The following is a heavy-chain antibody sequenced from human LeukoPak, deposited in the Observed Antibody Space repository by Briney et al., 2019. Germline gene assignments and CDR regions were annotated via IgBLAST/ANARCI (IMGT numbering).Heavy chain of an antibody. CDR2: INSDGSST. CDR3: ARATGSYYSLGY. Sequence: GGSLRLSCAASGFTFSSYWMHWVRQAPGKGLVWVSRINSDGSSTSYADSVKGRFTVSRDNAKNTLYLQMNSLRAEDTAVYYCARATGSYYSLGYWGQGTLVTASS. V-gene: IGHV3-74*01. J-gene: IGHJ4*02. D-gene: IGHD1-26*01. CDR1: GFTFSSYW.